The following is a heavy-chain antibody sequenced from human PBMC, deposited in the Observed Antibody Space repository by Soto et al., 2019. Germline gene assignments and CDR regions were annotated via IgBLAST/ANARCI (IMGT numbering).Heavy chain of an antibody. V-gene: IGHV3-30-3*01. CDR3: ASSRYYYYGMDV. CDR2: ISYDGSNK. Sequence: GGSLRLSCSASGFTFSSYAMHWFRQAPGKGLEWLAVISYDGSNKYYAYSVKGRFTISRDNSKNTLYLQMNSRRAEDTAVYYCASSRYYYYGMDVWGQGTTVNVSS. CDR1: GFTFSSYA. J-gene: IGHJ6*02.